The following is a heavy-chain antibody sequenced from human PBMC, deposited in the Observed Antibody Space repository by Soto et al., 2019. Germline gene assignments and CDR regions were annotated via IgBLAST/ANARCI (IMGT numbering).Heavy chain of an antibody. CDR3: PRSQGSSTSLEIYYYYYYGMDV. CDR1: GGTFSSYA. Sequence: QVQLVQSGAEVKKPGSSVKVCCKASGGTFSSYAISWVRQAPGQGLEWMGGIIPISGTANYAQKFQGRVTITAYASTGTASMELSSLRSEDTAVYYCPRSQGSSTSLEIYYYYYYGMDVWGQGTTVTVSS. V-gene: IGHV1-69*01. CDR2: IIPISGTA. D-gene: IGHD2-2*01. J-gene: IGHJ6*02.